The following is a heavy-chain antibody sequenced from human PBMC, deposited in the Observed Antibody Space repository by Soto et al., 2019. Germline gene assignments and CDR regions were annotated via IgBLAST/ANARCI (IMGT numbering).Heavy chain of an antibody. CDR2: ISHSGTTI. D-gene: IGHD4-17*01. Sequence: PGGSLTLSCAASGFTFSDYYMSWIRQAPGKGLEWVSYISHSGTTIYYADSVKGRFTISRDNAKNSLYPQMNSLRAEDTAVYYCARFARYGDYGESFDSWGQGTLVTVSS. CDR3: ARFARYGDYGESFDS. CDR1: GFTFSDYY. V-gene: IGHV3-11*01. J-gene: IGHJ4*02.